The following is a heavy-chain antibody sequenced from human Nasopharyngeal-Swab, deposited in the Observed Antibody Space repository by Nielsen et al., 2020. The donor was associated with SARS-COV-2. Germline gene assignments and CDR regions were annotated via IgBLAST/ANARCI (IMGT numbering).Heavy chain of an antibody. Sequence: WVRQAPGQGLEWMGWINTKTGNPTYAQGFTGRFVFSLDTTVSTAYLQISSLKAEDTAVYFCARFTRERPRAGFDYWGQGTLVTVSS. J-gene: IGHJ4*02. CDR3: ARFTRERPRAGFDY. D-gene: IGHD6-19*01. CDR2: INTKTGNP. V-gene: IGHV7-4-1*02.